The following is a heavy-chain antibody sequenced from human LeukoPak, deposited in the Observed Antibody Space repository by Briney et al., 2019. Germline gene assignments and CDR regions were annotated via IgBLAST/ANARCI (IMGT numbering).Heavy chain of an antibody. V-gene: IGHV4-34*01. Sequence: SXTXXXXGGSXXXYYWSWIRQPPGKGLEWIGEINHSGSTNYNPSLKSRVTISVDTSKNQFSLKLSSVTAADTAVYYCARVVTIAVAGTSGVNIDYWGQGTLVTVSS. CDR3: ARVVTIAVAGTSGVNIDY. J-gene: IGHJ4*02. CDR2: INHSGST. D-gene: IGHD6-19*01. CDR1: GGSXXXYY.